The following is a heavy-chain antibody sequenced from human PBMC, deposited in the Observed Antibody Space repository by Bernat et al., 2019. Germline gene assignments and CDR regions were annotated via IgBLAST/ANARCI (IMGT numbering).Heavy chain of an antibody. J-gene: IGHJ4*02. D-gene: IGHD6-13*01. Sequence: QLQLQESGPGLVKPSEILSLTCTVSGGSISSSGYHWGWIRQPPGKGLEWIASLYYSGSTKYNPSLKSRVTISVDTSKNQFSLKLSSVTAADTAVYYCTRRGGLAADGPDPFDYWGQGTLVIVSS. CDR1: GGSISSSGYH. CDR2: LYYSGST. CDR3: TRRGGLAADGPDPFDY. V-gene: IGHV4-39*01.